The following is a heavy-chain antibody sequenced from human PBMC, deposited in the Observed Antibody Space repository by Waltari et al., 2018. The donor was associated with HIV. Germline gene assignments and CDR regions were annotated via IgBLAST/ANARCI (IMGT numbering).Heavy chain of an antibody. D-gene: IGHD3-9*01. CDR2: INHSGTT. V-gene: IGHV4-34*01. CDR3: AYSYLTGSILHPF. CDR1: GGSFSGYY. Sequence: QEQLQQWGAGLLKPSETLSLTCAVYGGSFSGYYLNWVRQPPGKGLEWIGEINHSGTTNSNPSLKSRVTMSVDTSKRQFSLKLNSVTAADTAVYFCAYSYLTGSILHPFWGQGTLVTVSS. J-gene: IGHJ4*01.